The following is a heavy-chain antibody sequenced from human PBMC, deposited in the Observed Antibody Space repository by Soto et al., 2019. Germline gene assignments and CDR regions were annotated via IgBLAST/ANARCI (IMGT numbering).Heavy chain of an antibody. Sequence: PGGSLRLSCTASGFTFSDHYMDWVRQAPGKGLEWVGRTRNKANSYTTEYAASVKGRFAISRDDSKNSLYLQMNSLKTEDTAIYYCARDSDSGYYVDYWGQGTLVTVSS. V-gene: IGHV3-72*01. CDR1: GFTFSDHY. J-gene: IGHJ4*02. CDR3: ARDSDSGYYVDY. D-gene: IGHD3-22*01. CDR2: TRNKANSYTT.